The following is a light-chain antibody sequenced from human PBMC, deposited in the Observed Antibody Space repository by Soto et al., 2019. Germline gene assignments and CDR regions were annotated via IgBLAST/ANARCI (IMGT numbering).Light chain of an antibody. Sequence: QSALTQPPSASGSPGQSVTISCTATSSDVGDYNYVSWYQQHPGKAPKLMIYEVNKRPSGVPDRFSGAKSGNTASLTVSGLQAEDEADYYCSSYAGSSHVVFGGGTKLTVL. J-gene: IGLJ2*01. V-gene: IGLV2-8*01. CDR1: SSDVGDYNY. CDR2: EVN. CDR3: SSYAGSSHVV.